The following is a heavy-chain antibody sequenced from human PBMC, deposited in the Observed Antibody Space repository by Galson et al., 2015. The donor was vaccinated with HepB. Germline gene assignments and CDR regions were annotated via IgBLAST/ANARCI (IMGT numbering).Heavy chain of an antibody. Sequence: SGAEVKKPGESLKISCTGSGYNFANYWIGWVRQMPGKGLDWMGIIYPGDSDTRYSPSFEGQVTISADKSTSTAYLQWSSLKASETAIYFCARLEKFVGWGRDWPTKWGQGALVTVSS. J-gene: IGHJ4*02. CDR3: ARLEKFVGWGRDWPTK. D-gene: IGHD3/OR15-3a*01. CDR1: GYNFANYW. V-gene: IGHV5-51*01. CDR2: IYPGDSDT.